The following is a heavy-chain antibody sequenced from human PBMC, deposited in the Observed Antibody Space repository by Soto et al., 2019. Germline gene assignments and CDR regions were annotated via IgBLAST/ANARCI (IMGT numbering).Heavy chain of an antibody. J-gene: IGHJ4*02. D-gene: IGHD4-17*01. Sequence: QITLKESGPTLVKPTQTLTLTCTFSGFSLSTIGVGVGWIRQPPGKALEWLALIYWDDDKRYSPSLKSRLTITKDTSKNQVVLTMNHMDPVDTATYYCAHISQYGDYDYWVKGTLVTGSS. CDR1: GFSLSTIGVG. CDR2: IYWDDDK. CDR3: AHISQYGDYDY. V-gene: IGHV2-5*02.